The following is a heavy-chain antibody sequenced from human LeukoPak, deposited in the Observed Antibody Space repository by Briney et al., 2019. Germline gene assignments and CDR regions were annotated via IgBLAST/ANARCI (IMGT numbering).Heavy chain of an antibody. J-gene: IGHJ5*02. D-gene: IGHD4-17*01. CDR1: GGSFSGYY. V-gene: IGHV4-34*01. Sequence: SDTLSLTRALYGGSFSGYYWSWIRPPPGKGLEWIGEINHSGGTNYNPSLKSRVTISVDTSKNQFSLKLSSVTAADTAVYYCARDAPHDYGDYRPFDPWGQGTLVTVSS. CDR3: ARDAPHDYGDYRPFDP. CDR2: INHSGGT.